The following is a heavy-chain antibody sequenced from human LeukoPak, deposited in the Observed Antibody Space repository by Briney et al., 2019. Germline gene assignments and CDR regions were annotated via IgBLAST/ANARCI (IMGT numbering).Heavy chain of an antibody. V-gene: IGHV3-23*01. Sequence: GGSLRLSCAASGFTFSNYAVSWVRQAPGKGLEWVSAILGSGGSTYYADSVKGRFTVSRDNSKSTLYLQMNSLRAEDTALYYCAKWGDYDVLTGYYVPDYWGQGTLVTVSS. CDR1: GFTFSNYA. J-gene: IGHJ4*02. CDR3: AKWGDYDVLTGYYVPDY. CDR2: ILGSGGST. D-gene: IGHD3-9*01.